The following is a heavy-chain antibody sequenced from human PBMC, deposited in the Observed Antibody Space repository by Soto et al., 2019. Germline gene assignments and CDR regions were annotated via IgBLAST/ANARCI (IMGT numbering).Heavy chain of an antibody. CDR1: GYTFTSYA. V-gene: IGHV1-3*01. CDR2: INAGNGNT. CDR3: GSPGSGEGYYSNFDY. J-gene: IGHJ4*02. Sequence: ASVKVSCKASGYTFTSYAMHWVRQAPGQRLEWMGWINAGNGNTKYSQKFQGRVTITRDTSASTAYMELSSLRSEDTAVYYCGSPGSGEGYYSNFDYWGQGTLVTVSS. D-gene: IGHD3-22*01.